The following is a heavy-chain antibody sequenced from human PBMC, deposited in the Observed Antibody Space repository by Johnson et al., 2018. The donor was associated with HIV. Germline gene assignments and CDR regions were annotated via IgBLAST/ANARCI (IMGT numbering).Heavy chain of an antibody. Sequence: VQLVESGGGLVQPGGSLRLSCAASGFTFSSYDMHWVRQATGKGLEWVSAIGTAGDTYYPGSVKGRFTISRDNSKNTLYRQMNSLRIEDTAVYYCASVDTAMVDAFDIWCQGTMVTVSS. D-gene: IGHD5-18*01. CDR1: GFTFSSYD. CDR3: ASVDTAMVDAFDI. J-gene: IGHJ3*02. CDR2: IGTAGDT. V-gene: IGHV3-13*01.